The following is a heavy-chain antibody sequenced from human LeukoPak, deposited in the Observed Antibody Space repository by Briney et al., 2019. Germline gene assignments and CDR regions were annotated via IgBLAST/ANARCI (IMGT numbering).Heavy chain of an antibody. CDR3: SKDLTSDFGGDLDP. Sequence: GGSLRLSCAASGFTFSSYAMSWVRQAPGKGLEWVSAISGSGGSTYYADSVKGRFTISRDNSKSTVYLQMNSLRVEDAAVYYCSKDLTSDFGGDLDPWGQGTMVTVSS. CDR1: GFTFSSYA. V-gene: IGHV3-23*01. D-gene: IGHD3-10*01. J-gene: IGHJ5*02. CDR2: ISGSGGST.